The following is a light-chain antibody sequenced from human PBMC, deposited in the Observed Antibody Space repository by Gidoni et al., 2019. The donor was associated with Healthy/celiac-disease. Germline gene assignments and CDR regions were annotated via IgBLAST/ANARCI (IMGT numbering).Light chain of an antibody. V-gene: IGLV2-14*03. J-gene: IGLJ1*01. Sequence: QSALTQPASVSGSPGQSITISCTGTSIDVGGYNYVSWYQQHPGKAPKLIIYDVSNRPSGVSNRFSGSKSSNTASLTISGLQAEDEADYYCSSYTSSSTYVFGTGTKVTVL. CDR1: SIDVGGYNY. CDR2: DVS. CDR3: SSYTSSSTYV.